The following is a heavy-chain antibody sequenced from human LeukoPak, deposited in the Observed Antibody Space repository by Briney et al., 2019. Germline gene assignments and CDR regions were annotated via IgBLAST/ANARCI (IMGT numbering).Heavy chain of an antibody. J-gene: IGHJ4*02. Sequence: QPGGSLRLSCVASGFTFSSYWMHWVRQAPGKGLVWVARIYIDGSSTSYADSVKGRFTISRDNAKNTLYLQMNSLRAEDTAVYYCARDPPKDGYNPYYFDYWGQGTLVTVSS. V-gene: IGHV3-74*01. D-gene: IGHD5-24*01. CDR2: IYIDGSST. CDR1: GFTFSSYW. CDR3: ARDPPKDGYNPYYFDY.